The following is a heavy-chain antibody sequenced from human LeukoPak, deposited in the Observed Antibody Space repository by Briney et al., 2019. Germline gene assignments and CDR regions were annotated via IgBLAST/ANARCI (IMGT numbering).Heavy chain of an antibody. CDR1: GLTFSNYA. D-gene: IGHD6-19*01. V-gene: IGHV3-23*01. Sequence: GGSLRLSCAASGLTFSNYAMSWVRQAPGKGLEWVSAISGSGGSTYYADSVKGRFTISRDNSKNTLYLQMNSLRAEDTAVYYCANLYSSGWYLRGYYYGMDVWGQGTTVTVSS. CDR2: ISGSGGST. J-gene: IGHJ6*02. CDR3: ANLYSSGWYLRGYYYGMDV.